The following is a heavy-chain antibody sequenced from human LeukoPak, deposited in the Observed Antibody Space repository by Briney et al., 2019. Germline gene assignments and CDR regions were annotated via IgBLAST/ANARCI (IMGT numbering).Heavy chain of an antibody. CDR2: MSNSGGTT. Sequence: PGGSLRLSCSASGFPFSTYAMHWVRQAPGKGLEFVSAMSNSGGTTYYADSMKGRFTISRDNSKNTLYLQMSSLRPEDTAVYFCVKGAESYCDSRSDYWGQGTLVTVSP. V-gene: IGHV3-64D*08. CDR3: VKGAESYCDSRSDY. J-gene: IGHJ4*02. D-gene: IGHD3-22*01. CDR1: GFPFSTYA.